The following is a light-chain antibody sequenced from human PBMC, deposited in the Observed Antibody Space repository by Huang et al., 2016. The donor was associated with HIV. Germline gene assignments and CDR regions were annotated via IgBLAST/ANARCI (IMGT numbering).Light chain of an antibody. CDR1: QSVTIKY. J-gene: IGKJ3*01. CDR2: GAS. Sequence: EIVLTQSLGTLSLSPGESATLSCRASQSVTIKYLAWYQQKPGQSPRLLIYGASSRATGIPDRFSGSGSGTDFTLTISRPEPEDFAVYYCQQYDESPFNFGPGTKVDIK. CDR3: QQYDESPFN. V-gene: IGKV3-20*01.